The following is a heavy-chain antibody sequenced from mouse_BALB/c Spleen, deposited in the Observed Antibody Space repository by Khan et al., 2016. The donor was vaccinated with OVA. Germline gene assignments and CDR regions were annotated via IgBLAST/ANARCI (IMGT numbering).Heavy chain of an antibody. Sequence: EVELVESGGDIVKPGGSLKLSCAASGFTFSTYGMSWVRQTPDKRLEWVATVSTGGHYTYYTDTVKGRFTISRDNAKNTLYLQLSSLGSEDTAIFYCERLAYYYDCEGFAYWGQGTLVTVSA. CDR3: ERLAYYYDCEGFAY. D-gene: IGHD1-1*01. CDR1: GFTFSTYG. J-gene: IGHJ3*01. CDR2: VSTGGHYT. V-gene: IGHV5-6*01.